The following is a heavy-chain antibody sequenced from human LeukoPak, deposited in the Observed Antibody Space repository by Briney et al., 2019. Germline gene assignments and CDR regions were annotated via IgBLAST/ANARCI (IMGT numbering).Heavy chain of an antibody. CDR3: ARVLCSGGTCLDAFDI. CDR2: IWYDGSNK. D-gene: IGHD2-15*01. CDR1: GFTFSGAT. Sequence: GGSLRLSCAASGFTFSGATMHWVRQAPGKGLEWVAVIWYDGSNKYYADSVKGRFTISRDNSKNTLYLQMNSLRAEDTAVYYCARVLCSGGTCLDAFDIWGQGTMVTVSS. V-gene: IGHV3-33*08. J-gene: IGHJ3*02.